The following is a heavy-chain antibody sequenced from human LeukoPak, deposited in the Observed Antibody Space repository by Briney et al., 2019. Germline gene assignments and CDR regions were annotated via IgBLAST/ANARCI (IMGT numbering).Heavy chain of an antibody. J-gene: IGHJ4*02. CDR2: ISAYNGNT. Sequence: ASVKVSCKASGYTFTSYGISWVRQAPGQGLEWMGWISAYNGNTNYAQKLQGRVTMTTDTSTSTAYMELRSLRSDDTAVYYCARDPTPQSPFKIDYDFWSGYYTDYFDYWGQGTLVTVSS. CDR3: ARDPTPQSPFKIDYDFWSGYYTDYFDY. CDR1: GYTFTSYG. D-gene: IGHD3-3*01. V-gene: IGHV1-18*01.